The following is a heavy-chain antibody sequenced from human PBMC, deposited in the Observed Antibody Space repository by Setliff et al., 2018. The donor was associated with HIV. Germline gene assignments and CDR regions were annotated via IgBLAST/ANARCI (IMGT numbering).Heavy chain of an antibody. CDR3: ARGGGFWSGQLDY. Sequence: SETLSLTCAVYGGSFSGHYWTWIRQPPGKGLEWIGEINHSGLSNFNPSLKSRLSIPVDTPKNQLSLKLTSVTATDTAVYYCARGGGFWSGQLDYWGQGTLVTVSS. D-gene: IGHD3-3*01. CDR2: INHSGLS. J-gene: IGHJ4*02. V-gene: IGHV4-34*01. CDR1: GGSFSGHY.